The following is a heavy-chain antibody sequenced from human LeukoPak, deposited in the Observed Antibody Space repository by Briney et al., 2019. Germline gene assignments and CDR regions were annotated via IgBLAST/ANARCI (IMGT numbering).Heavy chain of an antibody. CDR2: IYSSGST. Sequence: SETLSLTCAVHGGSFSGYYWSWNRQPAGKGLEWIGRIYSSGSTYYNPSLKSRVPISVDTSKNQFSLKLSSVTAADTAVYYCARHELRGYSYGYGGGFDYWGQGTLVTVSS. V-gene: IGHV4-34*01. CDR1: GGSFSGYY. CDR3: ARHELRGYSYGYGGGFDY. J-gene: IGHJ4*02. D-gene: IGHD5-18*01.